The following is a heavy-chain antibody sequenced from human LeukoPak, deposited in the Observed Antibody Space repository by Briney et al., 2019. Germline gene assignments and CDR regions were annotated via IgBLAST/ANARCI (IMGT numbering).Heavy chain of an antibody. V-gene: IGHV3-30*03. CDR2: ISYDGSNK. CDR3: VSSSWYQDYFDY. J-gene: IGHJ4*02. Sequence: GGSLRLSCAASGFTFDDYAMHWVRQAPGKGLEWVAVISYDGSNKYYADSVKGRFTISRDNSKNTLYLQMNSLRAEDTAVYYCVSSSWYQDYFDYWGQGALVTVSS. D-gene: IGHD6-13*01. CDR1: GFTFDDYA.